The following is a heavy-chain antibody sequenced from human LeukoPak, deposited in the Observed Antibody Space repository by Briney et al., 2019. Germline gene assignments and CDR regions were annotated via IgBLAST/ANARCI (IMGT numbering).Heavy chain of an antibody. D-gene: IGHD2-15*01. Sequence: SETLSLTCTVSGGSISSYYWSWIRQPPGKGLEWIGSIYRSGSTYYNPSLKSRVTISVDTSKNQFSLKLSSVTAADTAVYYCARGGGSYYNYYYMDVWGKGTTVTVSS. CDR2: IYRSGST. CDR3: ARGGGSYYNYYYMDV. J-gene: IGHJ6*03. CDR1: GGSISSYY. V-gene: IGHV4-38-2*02.